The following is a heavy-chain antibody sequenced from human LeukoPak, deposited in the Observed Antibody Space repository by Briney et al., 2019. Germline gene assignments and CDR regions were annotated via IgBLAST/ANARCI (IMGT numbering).Heavy chain of an antibody. CDR1: GFTFSSYS. V-gene: IGHV3-21*01. J-gene: IGHJ3*02. CDR2: ISSSSSYI. D-gene: IGHD3-3*01. Sequence: GGSLRLSCAASGFTFSSYSMNWVRQAPGKGLEWVSSISSSSSYIYYADSVKGRFTISRDNAKNSLYLQVNSLRAEDTAVYYCARGSRFGVVGRDAFDIWGQGTVVTVSS. CDR3: ARGSRFGVVGRDAFDI.